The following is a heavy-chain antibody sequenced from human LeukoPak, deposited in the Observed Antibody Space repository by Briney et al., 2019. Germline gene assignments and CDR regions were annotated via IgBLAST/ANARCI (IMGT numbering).Heavy chain of an antibody. CDR2: ISAYNGNT. D-gene: IGHD4-17*01. CDR3: ARVQFDYGDFDY. J-gene: IGHJ4*02. Sequence: ASVTVSCTASGYTFTSYGISWVRQAPGQGLEWMGWISAYNGNTNYAQKLQGRVTMTTDTSTSTAYMELRSLRSDDTAVYYCARVQFDYGDFDYWGQGTLVTVSS. V-gene: IGHV1-18*01. CDR1: GYTFTSYG.